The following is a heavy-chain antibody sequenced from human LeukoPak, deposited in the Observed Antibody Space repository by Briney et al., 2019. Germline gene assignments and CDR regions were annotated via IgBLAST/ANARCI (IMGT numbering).Heavy chain of an antibody. D-gene: IGHD3-10*01. CDR1: GGSFSGYY. CDR3: ARDITMVRGASD. Sequence: PSETLSLTCAVYGGSFSGYYWGWIRQPPGKGLEWIGSIYYSGSTYYNPSLKSRVTISVDTSKNQFSLKLSSVTAADTAVYYCARDITMVRGASDWGQGTLVTVSS. J-gene: IGHJ4*02. CDR2: IYYSGST. V-gene: IGHV4-34*01.